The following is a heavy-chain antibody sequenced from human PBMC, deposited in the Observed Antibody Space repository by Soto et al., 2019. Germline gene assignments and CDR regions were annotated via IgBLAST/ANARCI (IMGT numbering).Heavy chain of an antibody. Sequence: QVQLVESGGGVVQPGRSLRLSCAASGFTFSNYGMQWVRQAPGKGLEWVAVIWVDGSNKYYADSVKGRFTISRDNSKNTLYLQMDNLRAEDTAVYYCAKDHSYGSGTSYGHNWFDPWGQGTLVTVSS. CDR2: IWVDGSNK. CDR3: AKDHSYGSGTSYGHNWFDP. J-gene: IGHJ5*02. V-gene: IGHV3-33*06. D-gene: IGHD3-10*01. CDR1: GFTFSNYG.